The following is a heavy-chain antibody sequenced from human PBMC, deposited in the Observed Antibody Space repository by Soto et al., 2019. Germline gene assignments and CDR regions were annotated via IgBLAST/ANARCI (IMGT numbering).Heavy chain of an antibody. D-gene: IGHD2-2*01. J-gene: IGHJ4*02. CDR1: GFTFSDYY. V-gene: IGHV3-11*06. Sequence: NPGGSLRLSCAASGFTFSDYYMSWIRQAPGKGMEWVSYISSSSSYTNYADSVKGRFTISRDNAKNSLYLQMNSLRAEDTAVYYCAREGDSTSCYFDYWGQGTLVTVSS. CDR2: ISSSSSYT. CDR3: AREGDSTSCYFDY.